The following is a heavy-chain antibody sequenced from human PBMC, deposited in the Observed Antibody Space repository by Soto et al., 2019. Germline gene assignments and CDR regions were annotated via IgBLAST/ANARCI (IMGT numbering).Heavy chain of an antibody. CDR3: ARGSIMITFGGVIALDY. D-gene: IGHD3-16*02. J-gene: IGHJ4*02. V-gene: IGHV4-34*01. Sequence: QVQLQQWGAGLSKPSETLSLTCAVYGGSFSGYYWSWIRQPPGKGLEWIGEINHSGSTNYNPSLKSRVTISVDTSKNQFSLKLSSVTAADTAVYYCARGSIMITFGGVIALDYWGQGTLVTVSS. CDR2: INHSGST. CDR1: GGSFSGYY.